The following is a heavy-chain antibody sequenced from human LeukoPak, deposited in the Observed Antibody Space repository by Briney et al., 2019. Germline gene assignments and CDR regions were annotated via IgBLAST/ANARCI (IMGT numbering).Heavy chain of an antibody. Sequence: GGSLRLSCDSSGFAFSNYAMTWVRQAPGKGLEWVASISYTGGSRRYADSVKGRFTVSRDNSKRTLSLQMDSLRGEDTAVYYCAKDIAQGYTFGSIEQDYWGQGTLVTVSS. D-gene: IGHD5-18*01. CDR2: ISYTGGSR. CDR3: AKDIAQGYTFGSIEQDY. V-gene: IGHV3-23*01. CDR1: GFAFSNYA. J-gene: IGHJ4*02.